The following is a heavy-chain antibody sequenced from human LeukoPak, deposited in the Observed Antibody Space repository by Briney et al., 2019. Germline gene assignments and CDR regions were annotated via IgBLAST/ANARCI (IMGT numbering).Heavy chain of an antibody. V-gene: IGHV7-4-1*02. D-gene: IGHD3-16*01. CDR2: INTNTGNP. Sequence: VASVKVSCKASGYTFTSYAMNWVRQAPGQGLEWMGWINTNTGNPTYAQGFTGRFVFSLDTSVSTAYLQISGLKAEDTAVYYCARGTLGIPYNMDVWGKGTTVTVSS. CDR3: ARGTLGIPYNMDV. CDR1: GYTFTSYA. J-gene: IGHJ6*03.